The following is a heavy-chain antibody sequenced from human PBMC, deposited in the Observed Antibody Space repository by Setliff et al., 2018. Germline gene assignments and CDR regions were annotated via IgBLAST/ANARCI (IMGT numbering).Heavy chain of an antibody. CDR2: LYHSGTT. CDR3: ARGGTYRYFDY. J-gene: IGHJ4*02. V-gene: IGHV4-38-2*01. Sequence: PSETLSLTCAVSGFSITSGDFWGWIRQPTGKGLGWIGSLYHSGTTYYNPFLKCRVTLSVATSKNQLSLKLRSVTAADTAVYFCARGGTYRYFDYWGQGTLVTVSS. CDR1: GFSITSGDF.